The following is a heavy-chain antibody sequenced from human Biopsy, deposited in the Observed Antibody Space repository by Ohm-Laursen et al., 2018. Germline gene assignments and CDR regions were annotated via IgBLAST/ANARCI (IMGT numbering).Heavy chain of an antibody. CDR2: IIPMVGTV. D-gene: IGHD3-22*01. CDR1: GGTSNSFA. J-gene: IGHJ4*02. Sequence: GASVKVSCKVSGGTSNSFAISWVRQAPGQGLEWMGRIIPMVGTVNYAHKFQGRVTITADKYRRTAYMEVSSLRSEDTAVYYCARDGYDTGGYYYVDWGQGTLVTVSS. CDR3: ARDGYDTGGYYYVD. V-gene: IGHV1-69*04.